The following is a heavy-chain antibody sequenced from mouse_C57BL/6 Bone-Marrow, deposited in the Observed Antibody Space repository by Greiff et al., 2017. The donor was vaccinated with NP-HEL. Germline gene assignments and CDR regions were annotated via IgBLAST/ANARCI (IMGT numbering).Heavy chain of an antibody. CDR3: ARHEDAYSNYFYFDY. Sequence: QVQLKESGAELVKPGASVKLSCKASGYTFTEYTIHWVKQRSGQGLEWIGWFYPGSGSIKYNEKFKDKATLTADKSSSTVYMELSRLTSEDSAVYFCARHEDAYSNYFYFDYWGQGTTLTVSS. D-gene: IGHD2-5*01. V-gene: IGHV1-62-2*01. J-gene: IGHJ2*01. CDR1: GYTFTEYT. CDR2: FYPGSGSI.